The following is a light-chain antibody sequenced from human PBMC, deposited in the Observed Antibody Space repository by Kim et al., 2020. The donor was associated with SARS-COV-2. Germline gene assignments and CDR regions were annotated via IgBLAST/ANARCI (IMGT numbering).Light chain of an antibody. CDR3: RQYNNRRRRT. V-gene: IGKV3D-15*01. CDR2: GAS. CDR1: QSVSSN. J-gene: IGKJ1*01. Sequence: EIVMTQSPATLSVSPGERATLSCRASQSVSSNLAWYQQKPGQAPRLLIYGASIRATGIPARFSGSGSGTEFTLTISSLQSEDFAVYYCRQYNNRRRRTFGQGTKVDIK.